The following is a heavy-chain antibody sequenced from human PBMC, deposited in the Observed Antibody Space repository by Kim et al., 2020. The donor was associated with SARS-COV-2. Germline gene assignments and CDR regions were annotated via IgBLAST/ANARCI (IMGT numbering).Heavy chain of an antibody. CDR1: GGSISSYY. D-gene: IGHD6-19*01. CDR2: IYYSGST. V-gene: IGHV4-59*01. Sequence: SETLSLTCTVSGGSISSYYWSWIRQPPGKGLEWIGYIYYSGSTNYNPSLKSRVTLSVDTSKNQFSLKLSSVTAADTAVYYCARDLGYSSGWADAFGIRGQRAMVTLSS. CDR3: ARDLGYSSGWADAFGI. J-gene: IGHJ3*02.